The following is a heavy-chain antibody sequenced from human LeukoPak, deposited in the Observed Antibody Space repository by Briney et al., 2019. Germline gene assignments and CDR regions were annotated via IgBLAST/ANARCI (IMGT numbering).Heavy chain of an antibody. D-gene: IGHD2-2*01. CDR2: IIPIFGRA. Sequence: ASVKVSCKASGGTFISYDIRWVRQAPGQGLEWRGGIIPIFGRAKYAQKFRGRGTITAHASTSTAYMELSSLRSDHTAVYYCARDLRGNEDKYCSSTSCPNWFYPCGQGTLLTVSS. J-gene: IGHJ5*02. CDR1: GGTFISYD. CDR3: ARDLRGNEDKYCSSTSCPNWFYP. V-gene: IGHV1-69*13.